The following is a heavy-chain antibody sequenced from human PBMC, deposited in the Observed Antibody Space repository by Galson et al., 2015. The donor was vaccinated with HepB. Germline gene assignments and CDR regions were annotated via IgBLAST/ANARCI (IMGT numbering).Heavy chain of an antibody. J-gene: IGHJ4*02. Sequence: SLRLSCAASGFTFSSYAMHWVRQAPGKGLEWVSSFSSESGNRYYADSVKGRFTISRDKSRDTLYLEMNSLRAEDSAVYYCAKGLNSYSSRPIDSWGQGALVTVSS. CDR3: AKGLNSYSSRPIDS. V-gene: IGHV3-23*01. CDR2: FSSESGNR. CDR1: GFTFSSYA. D-gene: IGHD4-11*01.